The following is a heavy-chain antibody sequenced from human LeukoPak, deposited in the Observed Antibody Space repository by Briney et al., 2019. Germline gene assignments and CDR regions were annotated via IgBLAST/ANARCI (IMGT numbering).Heavy chain of an antibody. D-gene: IGHD5-18*01. Sequence: SGPTLVNPTQTLTLTCTFSGFSLSTSGVGVGWIRQPPGKALEWLALIDWDDDKYYSTSLKTRLTISKDTSKNQVVLTMTNMDPVDTATYYCARIRGYSYGVDDAFGIWGQGTMVTVSS. CDR2: IDWDDDK. CDR3: ARIRGYSYGVDDAFGI. J-gene: IGHJ3*02. CDR1: GFSLSTSGVG. V-gene: IGHV2-70*01.